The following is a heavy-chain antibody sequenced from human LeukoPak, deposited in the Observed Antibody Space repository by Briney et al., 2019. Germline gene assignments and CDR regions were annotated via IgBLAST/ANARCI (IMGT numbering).Heavy chain of an antibody. CDR2: ISGSGGRT. CDR3: ARDLLAVAGKADNWFDP. CDR1: GFTFSSYA. J-gene: IGHJ5*02. D-gene: IGHD6-19*01. V-gene: IGHV3-23*01. Sequence: GGSLRLSCAASGFTFSSYAMSWVRQAPGKGLEWVSAISGSGGRTYYADSVKGRFTISRDNSKNTLYLQMKSLRAEDTAVYYCARDLLAVAGKADNWFDPWGQGTLVTVSS.